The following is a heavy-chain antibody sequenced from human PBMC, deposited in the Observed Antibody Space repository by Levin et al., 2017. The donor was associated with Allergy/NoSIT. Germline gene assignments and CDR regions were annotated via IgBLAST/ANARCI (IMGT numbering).Heavy chain of an antibody. D-gene: IGHD2-15*01. Sequence: AASVKVSCMASGYTFTSYGISWVRQAPGQGFEWMGWASTYNGAKNYAQKFQDRVTMTTDTSTNTAYMELGSLRSDDTAMYYCARYCSGGTCSVFDYWGQGTLVTVSS. J-gene: IGHJ4*02. V-gene: IGHV1-18*01. CDR1: GYTFTSYG. CDR3: ARYCSGGTCSVFDY. CDR2: ASTYNGAK.